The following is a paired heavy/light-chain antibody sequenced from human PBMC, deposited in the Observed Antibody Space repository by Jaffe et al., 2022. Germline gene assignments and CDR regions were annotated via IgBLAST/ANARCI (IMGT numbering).Heavy chain of an antibody. CDR2: IIPIFGTA. V-gene: IGHV1-69*05. CDR3: ASLGNNDYVWGSYRYTKEFDY. CDR1: GGTFSSYA. D-gene: IGHD3-16*02. J-gene: IGHJ4*02. Sequence: QVQLVQSGAEVKKPGSSVKVSCKASGGTFSSYAISWVRQAPGQGLEWMGGIIPIFGTANYAQKFQGRVTITTDESTSTAYMELSSLRSEDTAVYYCASLGNNDYVWGSYRYTKEFDYWGQGTLVTVSS.
Light chain of an antibody. Sequence: EIVLTQSPGTLSLSPGERATLSCRASQSVSSSYLAWYQQKPGQAPRLLIYGASSRATGIPDRFSGSGSGTDFTLTISRLEPEDFAVYYCQQYGSSPARFTFGPGTKVDIK. CDR2: GAS. V-gene: IGKV3-20*01. CDR3: QQYGSSPARFT. CDR1: QSVSSSY. J-gene: IGKJ3*01.